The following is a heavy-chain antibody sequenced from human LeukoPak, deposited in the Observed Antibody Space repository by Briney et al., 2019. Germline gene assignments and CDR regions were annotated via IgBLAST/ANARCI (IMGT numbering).Heavy chain of an antibody. J-gene: IGHJ5*02. D-gene: IGHD2-2*01. CDR1: GYTFTSYG. CDR3: ARGYCSSTSCYLARQNWFDP. Sequence: ASVKVSCKASGYTFTSYGISWVRQAPGQGLEWMGWISAYNGNTNYAQKLQGRVTMTRNTSISTAYMELSSLRSEDTAVYYCARGYCSSTSCYLARQNWFDPWGQGTLVTVSS. V-gene: IGHV1-18*01. CDR2: ISAYNGNT.